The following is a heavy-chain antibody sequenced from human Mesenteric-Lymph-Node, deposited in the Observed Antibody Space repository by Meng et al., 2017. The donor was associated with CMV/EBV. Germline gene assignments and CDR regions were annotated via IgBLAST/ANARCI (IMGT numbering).Heavy chain of an antibody. D-gene: IGHD5-18*01. CDR3: ARAFVGYGPNWFDP. Sequence: GGSLRLSCAASGFTFSTYSMNWVRQAPGKGLEWVSYIGSSSSPIYYADSVKGRFTISRDNAKNSLYLQMNSLRAEDTAVYYCARAFVGYGPNWFDPWGQGTLVTVSS. V-gene: IGHV3-48*04. J-gene: IGHJ5*02. CDR2: IGSSSSPI. CDR1: GFTFSTYS.